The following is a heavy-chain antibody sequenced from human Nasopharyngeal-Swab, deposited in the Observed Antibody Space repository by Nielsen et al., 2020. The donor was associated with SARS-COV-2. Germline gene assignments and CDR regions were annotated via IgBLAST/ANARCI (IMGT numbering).Heavy chain of an antibody. V-gene: IGHV3-48*01. CDR2: ISSSSSTI. CDR1: GFTFSTYS. Sequence: GGSLRLSCAASGFTFSTYSMNWVRQGPGKGLEWVSYISSSSSTIYYADSVKGRFTISRDNAKNSLYLRMNSLRAEDTAVYYCARDCGSGGSCYPHWGQGTLVTVSS. J-gene: IGHJ4*02. CDR3: ARDCGSGGSCYPH. D-gene: IGHD2-15*01.